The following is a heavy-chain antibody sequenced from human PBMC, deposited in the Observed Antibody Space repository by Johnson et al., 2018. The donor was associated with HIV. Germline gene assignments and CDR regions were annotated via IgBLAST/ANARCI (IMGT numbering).Heavy chain of an antibody. Sequence: EVQLVESGGGVVQPGGSLRLSCAASGFTFDDYAVHWVRQAPGKGLEWVSGISWNSGSIGYADSVKGRFTISRDNAKNSLYLQMNSLRAEDTALYYCAKDRKGSSSWLRSGVAFDIWGQGTMVTVSS. CDR1: GFTFDDYA. CDR2: ISWNSGSI. CDR3: AKDRKGSSSWLRSGVAFDI. V-gene: IGHV3-9*01. D-gene: IGHD6-13*01. J-gene: IGHJ3*02.